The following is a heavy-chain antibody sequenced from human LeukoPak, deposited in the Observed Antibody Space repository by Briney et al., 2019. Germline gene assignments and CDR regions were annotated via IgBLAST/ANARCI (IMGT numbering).Heavy chain of an antibody. J-gene: IGHJ5*02. CDR3: ARGGYDFWSGYYTGGFWFDP. CDR1: GGSFSGYY. D-gene: IGHD3-3*01. V-gene: IGHV4-34*01. Sequence: PSETLSLTCAVYGGSFSGYYWSWIRQPPGKGLEWIGEINHSGSTNYNPSLKSRVTISVDTSKNQFSLKLSSVTAADTAVYYCARGGYDFWSGYYTGGFWFDPWGQGTLVTVSS. CDR2: INHSGST.